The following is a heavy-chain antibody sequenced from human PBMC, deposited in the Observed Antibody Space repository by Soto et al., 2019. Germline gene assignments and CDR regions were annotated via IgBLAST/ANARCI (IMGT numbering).Heavy chain of an antibody. J-gene: IGHJ2*01. CDR1: GGSISSYY. Sequence: SETLSLTCTVSGGSISSYYWSWIRQPPGKGLEWIGYIYYSGSTNYNPSLKSRVTISVDTSKNQFSLKLSSVTAADTAVYYCARGKYCSGGSCYSWYFDLWGRGTLVTVSS. D-gene: IGHD2-15*01. V-gene: IGHV4-59*01. CDR3: ARGKYCSGGSCYSWYFDL. CDR2: IYYSGST.